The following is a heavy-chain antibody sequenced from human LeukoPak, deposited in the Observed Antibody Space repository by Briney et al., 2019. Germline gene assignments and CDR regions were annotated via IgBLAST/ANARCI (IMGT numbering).Heavy chain of an antibody. Sequence: GGSLRLSCAASGFTFSSYSMNWVRQAPGKGLEWVSYISSSSSTIYYADSVKGRFTISRDNAKNSLYLQMNSLRAEDTAVYYCARDFIYGSGSYWGQGTLVTVSS. CDR2: ISSSSSTI. CDR3: ARDFIYGSGSY. CDR1: GFTFSSYS. J-gene: IGHJ4*02. V-gene: IGHV3-48*04. D-gene: IGHD3-10*01.